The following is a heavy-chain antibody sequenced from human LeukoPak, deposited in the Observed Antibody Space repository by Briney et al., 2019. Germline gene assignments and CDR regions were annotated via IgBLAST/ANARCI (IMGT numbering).Heavy chain of an antibody. CDR2: INHSGST. CDR1: GGSFSGYY. J-gene: IGHJ4*02. CDR3: ARGSHKHAATIHKTCRPFDY. Sequence: PSETLSLTCAVYGGSFSGYYWSWIRQPPGKGLEWIGEINHSGSTNYNPSLKSRVTISVDTSKNQFSLKLSSVTAADTAVYYCARGSHKHAATIHKTCRPFDYWGQGTLVTVSS. V-gene: IGHV4-34*01. D-gene: IGHD5-12*01.